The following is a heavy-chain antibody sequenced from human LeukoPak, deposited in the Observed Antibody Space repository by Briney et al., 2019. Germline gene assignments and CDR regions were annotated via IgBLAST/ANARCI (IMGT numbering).Heavy chain of an antibody. Sequence: GGSLRLSCAASGFTFSGYSMNWVRQAPGKGPECVSYISSSSSTIYYADSVNGRFTISRDHPKTSLYLHMNSLRDEDTAVYYCASDSRLDHWGQGTLVTVSS. CDR1: GFTFSGYS. V-gene: IGHV3-48*02. CDR2: ISSSSSTI. CDR3: ASDSRLDH. D-gene: IGHD2-2*01. J-gene: IGHJ4*02.